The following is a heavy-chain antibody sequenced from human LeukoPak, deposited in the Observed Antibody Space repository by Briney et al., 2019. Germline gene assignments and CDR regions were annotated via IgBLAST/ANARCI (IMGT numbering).Heavy chain of an antibody. CDR3: ARVREGYSYGYVYY. Sequence: SETLSLSCTVSGGSISSYYWSWIRQPPGQGLEWIGYIYYSGSTNYNPSLKPRGTISADPSKNQLSLKPSTVTAADTAVYYCARVREGYSYGYVYYWGQGTLVTVSS. CDR1: GGSISSYY. D-gene: IGHD5-18*01. J-gene: IGHJ4*02. V-gene: IGHV4-59*08. CDR2: IYYSGST.